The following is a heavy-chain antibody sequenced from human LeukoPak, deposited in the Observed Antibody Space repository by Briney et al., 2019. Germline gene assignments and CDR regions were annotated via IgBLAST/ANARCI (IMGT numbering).Heavy chain of an antibody. CDR2: ISSRSGYM. Sequence: GGSLRLSCAASGFTFNAYSMIWVRQAPGMGLEWVSSISSRSGYMYYAESVKGRFSISRDNAQSSLYLQMDSLTAEDTAVYYCARDSSIYDDQKWRPLDFWGQGTLVTVSS. V-gene: IGHV3-21*01. CDR1: GFTFNAYS. D-gene: IGHD3-16*01. CDR3: ARDSSIYDDQKWRPLDF. J-gene: IGHJ4*02.